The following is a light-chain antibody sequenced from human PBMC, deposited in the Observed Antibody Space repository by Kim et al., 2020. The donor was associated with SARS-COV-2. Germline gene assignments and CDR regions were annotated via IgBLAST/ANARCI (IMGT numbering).Light chain of an antibody. V-gene: IGLV3-1*01. CDR2: QDS. J-gene: IGLJ3*02. CDR3: QAWDSRV. Sequence: VSLSPGQTASITCSGDKLGDKYACWYQQKPGQSPVLVIYQDSKRPSGIPERFSGSNSGNTATLTISGTQAMDEADYYCQAWDSRVFGGGTQLTVL. CDR1: KLGDKY.